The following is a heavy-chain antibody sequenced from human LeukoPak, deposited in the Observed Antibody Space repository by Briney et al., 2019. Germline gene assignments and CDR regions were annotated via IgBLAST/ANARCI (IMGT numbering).Heavy chain of an antibody. CDR2: INHSGST. CDR1: GGSFSGYY. CDR3: ARVVSGYCSSTSCYASDRDYYYYYYMDV. J-gene: IGHJ6*03. Sequence: PSETLSLTCAVYGGSFSGYYWSWIRQPPGKGLEWIGEINHSGSTNYNPSLKSRFTISIDTSKSEFSLKLSSVTAADTAVYYCARVVSGYCSSTSCYASDRDYYYYYYMDVWGKGTTVTVSS. V-gene: IGHV4-34*01. D-gene: IGHD2-2*01.